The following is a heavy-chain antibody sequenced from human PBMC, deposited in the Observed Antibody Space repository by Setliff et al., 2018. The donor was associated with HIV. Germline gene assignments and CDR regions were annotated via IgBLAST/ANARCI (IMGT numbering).Heavy chain of an antibody. CDR3: ARHRFAVEMATITVDYYYYYMDV. Sequence: ETLSLTCTVSGGSVSSGSYYWSWIRQPPGKGLEWIGSIYYSGSTYYNPSLKSRVTISVDTSKNQFSLKLSSVTAADTAVYYCARHRFAVEMATITVDYYYYYMDVWGKGTTVTVSS. V-gene: IGHV4-39*01. J-gene: IGHJ6*03. D-gene: IGHD5-12*01. CDR1: GGSVSSGSYY. CDR2: IYYSGST.